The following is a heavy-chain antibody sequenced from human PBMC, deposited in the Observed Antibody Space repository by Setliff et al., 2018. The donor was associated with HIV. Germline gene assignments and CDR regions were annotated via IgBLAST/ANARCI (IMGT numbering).Heavy chain of an antibody. V-gene: IGHV4-38-2*01. CDR3: ARHAWFGELLGYYFDY. CDR1: GYSISSGYY. J-gene: IGHJ4*02. CDR2: IYHSGST. D-gene: IGHD3-10*01. Sequence: LSLTCAVSGYSISSGYYWGWIRQPPGKGPEWIGSIYHSGSTYCSPSLMSRVTISVDTSKNQFSLNLSSVTAADTAVYYCARHAWFGELLGYYFDYWGQGKMVTVSS.